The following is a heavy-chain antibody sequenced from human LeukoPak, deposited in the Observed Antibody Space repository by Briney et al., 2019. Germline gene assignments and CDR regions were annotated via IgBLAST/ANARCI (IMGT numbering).Heavy chain of an antibody. J-gene: IGHJ4*02. CDR1: GGSISSTNW. V-gene: IGHV4-4*02. Sequence: PSETLSLTCAVSGGSISSTNWWSWVRQPPGKGLEWIGEIYDSGSTNYNPSLKSRVTISVDTSENQFSLKLSSVTAADTAVYYCARTRTIGGDDYWGQGTLVTVSS. CDR2: IYDSGST. D-gene: IGHD4-17*01. CDR3: ARTRTIGGDDY.